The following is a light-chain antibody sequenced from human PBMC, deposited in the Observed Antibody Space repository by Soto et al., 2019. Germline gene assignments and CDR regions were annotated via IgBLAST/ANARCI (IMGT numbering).Light chain of an antibody. V-gene: IGKV3-15*01. J-gene: IGKJ1*01. CDR1: QSVSSY. CDR3: QQYNNWWT. CDR2: GAS. Sequence: EIVLTQSPATLSLSPGERATLSCRASQSVSSYLAWYQQKPGQAPRLLIYGASTRAPGIPARFSGSGSGTEFTLTISSLQSEDFAVYYCQQYNNWWTFGQGTKVDI.